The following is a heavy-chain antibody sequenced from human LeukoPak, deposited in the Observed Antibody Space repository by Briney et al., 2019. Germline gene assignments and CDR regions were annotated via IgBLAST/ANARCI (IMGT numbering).Heavy chain of an antibody. J-gene: IGHJ6*03. V-gene: IGHV1-18*01. CDR1: GYTFTSYG. D-gene: IGHD2-2*01. Sequence: ASVKVSCKASGYTFTSYGISWVRQAPGQGLEWMGWISAYNGNTNYAQKLQGRVTMTTDTSTSTAYMELRSLRSDDTAVYYCARAVRGVVVVPAATIGRDYYYYMDVWGKGTTVTVSS. CDR3: ARAVRGVVVVPAATIGRDYYYYMDV. CDR2: ISAYNGNT.